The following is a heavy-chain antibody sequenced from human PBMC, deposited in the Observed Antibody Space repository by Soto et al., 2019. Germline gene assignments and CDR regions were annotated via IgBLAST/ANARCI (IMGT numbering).Heavy chain of an antibody. CDR1: GGSISNYF. CDR3: AREDHSSAFSWVDN. CDR2: IYTTGST. Sequence: PSETLSLTCTVSGGSISNYFWSWIRQPAGKGLEWIGRIYTTGSTNYNPSLERRVTMSVDTSKNQFSLRLNSVTAADTAMYYCAREDHSSAFSWVDNWGQGALVTVSS. V-gene: IGHV4-4*07. D-gene: IGHD6-13*01. J-gene: IGHJ4*02.